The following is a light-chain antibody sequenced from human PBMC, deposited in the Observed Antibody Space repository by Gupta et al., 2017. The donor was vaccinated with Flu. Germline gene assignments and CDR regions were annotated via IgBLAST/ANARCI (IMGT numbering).Light chain of an antibody. J-gene: IGLJ3*02. Sequence: SSVLTQPPSVSVAPGQTASITCGGNNIGGKSVHWYLQKSVQAPVLVVHDDDDRPPGIPERFSGSKSGNTATLTLSRVEAGDEADYYCQVWDSSRGRVFGGGTKLTVL. CDR1: NIGGKS. CDR2: DDD. CDR3: QVWDSSRGRV. V-gene: IGLV3-21*02.